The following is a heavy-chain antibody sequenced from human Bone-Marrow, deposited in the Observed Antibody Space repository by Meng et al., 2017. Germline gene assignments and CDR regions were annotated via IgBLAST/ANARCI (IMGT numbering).Heavy chain of an antibody. CDR1: GFTFSSYD. CDR2: IGTAGDT. Sequence: GGSLRLSCAASGFTFSSYDMHWVRQATGKGLEWVSAIGTAGDTYYPGSVKGRFTISRENAKNTLYLQMNSLRAEVTAVYYCAKDTGRIAVALSDYWGQGTLVTVSS. J-gene: IGHJ4*02. D-gene: IGHD6-19*01. V-gene: IGHV3-13*01. CDR3: AKDTGRIAVALSDY.